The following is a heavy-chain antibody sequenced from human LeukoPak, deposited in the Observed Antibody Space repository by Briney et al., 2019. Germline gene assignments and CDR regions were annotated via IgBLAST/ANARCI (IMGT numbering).Heavy chain of an antibody. D-gene: IGHD2-2*03. CDR1: GYTFTGYY. J-gene: IGHJ4*02. CDR3: ARELDIVVVPAAPQGIAAAGPPGY. CDR2: INPNSGGT. V-gene: IGHV1-2*02. Sequence: GASVKVSCKASGYTFTGYYMHWVRQAPGQGLEWMGWINPNSGGTNYARKFQGRVTMTRDTSISTAYMELSRLRSDDTAVYYCARELDIVVVPAAPQGIAAAGPPGYWGQGTLVTVSS.